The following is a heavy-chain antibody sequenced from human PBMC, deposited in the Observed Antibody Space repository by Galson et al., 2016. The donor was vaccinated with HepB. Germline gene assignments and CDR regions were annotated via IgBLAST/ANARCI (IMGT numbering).Heavy chain of an antibody. V-gene: IGHV5-51*01. J-gene: IGHJ4*02. Sequence: QPGAEVKKPGESLKISCKGSGYSFTSYWIGWVRQIPGKGLEWMGIIHPADSDKRHSPSFQGQVTISAENSISTAHLQWSSLRASDSGMYYCARPYCSGGRCYLDYWGQGTLVTVSS. D-gene: IGHD2-15*01. CDR2: IHPADSDK. CDR1: GYSFTSYW. CDR3: ARPYCSGGRCYLDY.